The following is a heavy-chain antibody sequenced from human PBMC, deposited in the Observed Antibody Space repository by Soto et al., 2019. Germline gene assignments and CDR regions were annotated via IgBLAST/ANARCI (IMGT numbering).Heavy chain of an antibody. V-gene: IGHV3-7*01. Sequence: EVQLVESGGGLVQPGGSLRLSCEASGFTFSTYWMSWVRQAPGKGLEWGANIKQDGSETYYVDSVRGRFTISRDNAKNSLYLQMSSLRAEDTAVYYCANSMVARGVNWFDPWGQGTLVTVSS. CDR2: IKQDGSET. CDR1: GFTFSTYW. J-gene: IGHJ5*02. D-gene: IGHD2-15*01. CDR3: ANSMVARGVNWFDP.